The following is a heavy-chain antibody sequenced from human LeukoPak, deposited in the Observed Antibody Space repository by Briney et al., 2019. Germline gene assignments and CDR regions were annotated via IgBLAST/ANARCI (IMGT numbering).Heavy chain of an antibody. CDR3: TRRGYSSGDDY. CDR2: IRGSGTTI. CDR1: GFSFSDYS. D-gene: IGHD4-23*01. Sequence: GGSLRLSCAASGFSFSDYSMTWVRQAAGKGLDWVAYIRGSGTTIYYADSVKGRLTISRDNAKNSLYLQMNSLRAEDTAVYYCTRRGYSSGDDYWGQGSLVTVSS. J-gene: IGHJ4*02. V-gene: IGHV3-48*01.